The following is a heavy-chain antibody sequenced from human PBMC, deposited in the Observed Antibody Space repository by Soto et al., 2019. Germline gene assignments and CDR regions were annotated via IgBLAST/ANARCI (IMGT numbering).Heavy chain of an antibody. D-gene: IGHD5-18*01. J-gene: IGHJ6*02. Sequence: EVQLVESGGGLVQPGGSVRLSCAASKFTITSYWMHWVRQAPGKGLVWVSRINSDGSSISYADAVKGRFTISRDNAKNTLYLQMTSLRVEDTAVYYCAREVSHGYVLRGMDVWGHGTTVTVFS. CDR3: AREVSHGYVLRGMDV. V-gene: IGHV3-74*01. CDR2: INSDGSSI. CDR1: KFTITSYW.